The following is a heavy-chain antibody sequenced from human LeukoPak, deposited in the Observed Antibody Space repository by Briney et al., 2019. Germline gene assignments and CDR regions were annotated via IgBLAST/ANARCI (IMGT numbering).Heavy chain of an antibody. J-gene: IGHJ4*02. V-gene: IGHV4-31*03. CDR1: GGSISSGGYD. Sequence: SETLSLTCTVSGGSISSGGYDWSWIRQHPGKGLEWIGYIYYSGSTYYNPSLKSRVTISVDTSKNQFSLKLSSVTAADTAVYYCARAHYDILGFDYWGQGTLVTVSS. CDR3: ARAHYDILGFDY. CDR2: IYYSGST. D-gene: IGHD3-9*01.